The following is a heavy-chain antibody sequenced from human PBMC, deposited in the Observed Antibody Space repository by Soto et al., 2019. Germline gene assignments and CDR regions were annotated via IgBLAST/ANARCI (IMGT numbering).Heavy chain of an antibody. CDR3: ARAGQYYDSSGYVN. D-gene: IGHD3-22*01. V-gene: IGHV1-18*01. CDR2: ISVYNGNT. Sequence: VKLVQSGTEVKKPGASLKVSCKASGYSFATSGISWVRQAPGQGLEWMGWISVYNGNTNYDQKLHDRVTMTTDTSTTTAYLELRSLRSDDTAVYYCARAGQYYDSSGYVNWGQGTLVTVSS. CDR1: GYSFATSG. J-gene: IGHJ4*02.